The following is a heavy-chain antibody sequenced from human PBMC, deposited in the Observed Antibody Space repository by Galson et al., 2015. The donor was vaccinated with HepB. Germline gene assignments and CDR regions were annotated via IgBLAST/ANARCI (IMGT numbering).Heavy chain of an antibody. J-gene: IGHJ6*02. CDR1: GFTFSGYT. CDR2: ISRGSGHDI. CDR3: ASESPDL. V-gene: IGHV3-21*01. Sequence: SLRLSCAGSGFTFSGYTMNWVRQAPGKGLQWVASISRGSGHDILYRESVKGRFTISRDNAKNSLYLQMNSLRVEDTGVYYCASESPDLWGQGTTVTVSS.